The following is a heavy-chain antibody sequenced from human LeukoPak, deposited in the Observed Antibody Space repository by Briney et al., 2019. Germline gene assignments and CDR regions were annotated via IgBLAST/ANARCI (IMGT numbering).Heavy chain of an antibody. CDR2: ISGSGGST. J-gene: IGHJ6*02. CDR1: GLTFSSYA. D-gene: IGHD3-10*01. V-gene: IGHV3-23*01. Sequence: GGSLRLACAASGLTFSSYAMSWVRQAPGKGLEWVSTISGSGGSTYYADSVKGRFTISRDNSENTLHLQMNSLRAEDTAVYYCAKGYYGSGTPYYGMDVWGQGTTVTVSS. CDR3: AKGYYGSGTPYYGMDV.